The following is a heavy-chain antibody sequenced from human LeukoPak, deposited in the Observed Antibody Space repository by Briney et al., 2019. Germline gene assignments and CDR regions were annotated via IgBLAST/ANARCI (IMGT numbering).Heavy chain of an antibody. V-gene: IGHV3-11*01. D-gene: IGHD3/OR15-3a*01. CDR3: GTHAGRTGSDD. CDR1: GFIFSGYY. CDR2: ISGSGNDI. J-gene: IGHJ4*02. Sequence: PGGSLKLSCPTSGFIFSGYYMSWIRQAQGKGLEWVSYISGSGNDISYADSVKGRFTISRDNAKGSLYLQMNSLRAADTAVYYCGTHAGRTGSDDWGQGTLVTVSS.